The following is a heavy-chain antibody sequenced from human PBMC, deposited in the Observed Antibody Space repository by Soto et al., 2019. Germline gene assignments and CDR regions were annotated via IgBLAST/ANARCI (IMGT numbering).Heavy chain of an antibody. CDR3: ARVLRGVVNWFDP. Sequence: RXSGKVSFKTSCDTFTNFGLSWVRQAPGQGLEWMGWIATYNSNKNYAQKFQGRLTLTTDTSTSTGYMELKSLEYDDTAVYYCARVLRGVVNWFDPWGQGTLVTVS. CDR2: IATYNSNK. V-gene: IGHV1-18*01. J-gene: IGHJ5*02. CDR1: CDTFTNFG. D-gene: IGHD3-10*01.